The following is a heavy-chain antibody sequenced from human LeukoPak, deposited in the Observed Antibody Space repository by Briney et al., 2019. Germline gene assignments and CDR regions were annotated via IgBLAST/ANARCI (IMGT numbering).Heavy chain of an antibody. V-gene: IGHV3-66*02. CDR1: GFTVSSNY. CDR2: IYSGGST. CDR3: ARDNYYGSGSYYIPSYYYYGMDV. D-gene: IGHD3-10*01. J-gene: IGHJ6*02. Sequence: GGSLRLSCAASGFTVSSNYMSWVRQAPGKGLEWVSVIYSGGSTYYADSVKGRFTISRDNSKNTLYLQMNSLRAEDTAVYYCARDNYYGSGSYYIPSYYYYGMDVWGQGTTATVSS.